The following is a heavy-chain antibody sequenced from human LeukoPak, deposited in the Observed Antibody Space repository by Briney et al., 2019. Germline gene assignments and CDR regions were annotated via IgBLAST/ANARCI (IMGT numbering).Heavy chain of an antibody. V-gene: IGHV4-59*01. J-gene: IGHJ4*02. CDR3: ARYSGSYYPFDY. CDR2: IYYSGST. Sequence: SETLSLTCAVYGGSFSGYYWSWIRQPPGKGLEWIGYIYYSGSTNYNPSLKSQVTISVDTSKNQFSLKLSSVTAADTAVYYCARYSGSYYPFDYWGQGTLVTVSS. D-gene: IGHD1-26*01. CDR1: GGSFSGYY.